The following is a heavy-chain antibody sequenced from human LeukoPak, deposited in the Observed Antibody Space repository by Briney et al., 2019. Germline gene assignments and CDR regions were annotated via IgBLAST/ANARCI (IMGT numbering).Heavy chain of an antibody. CDR2: VNPNSGGT. V-gene: IGHV1-2*02. J-gene: IGHJ4*02. CDR3: ARELNYDSSGYYFDY. D-gene: IGHD3-22*01. Sequence: ASVKVSCKASGYTFTVYFMHWVRQAPGQGLEWMGWVNPNSGGTNYAQKFQGRVTMTRDTSISTAYMELSRLRSDDTAVYYCARELNYDSSGYYFDYWGQGTLVTVSS. CDR1: GYTFTVYF.